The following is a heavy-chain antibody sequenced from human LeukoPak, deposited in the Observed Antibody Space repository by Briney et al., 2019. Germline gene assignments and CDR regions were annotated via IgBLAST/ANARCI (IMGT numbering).Heavy chain of an antibody. CDR3: TRSMGIRDY. Sequence: PGGSLRLSCAASGFTFSSYAMSWVRQAPGKGLEWVGFIRSKAYGGTTEYAASVKGRFTISRDDSRSIAYLQMNSLKTEDTAVYYCTRSMGIRDYWGQGTLVTVSS. V-gene: IGHV3-49*04. CDR2: IRSKAYGGTT. D-gene: IGHD2-21*01. CDR1: GFTFSSYA. J-gene: IGHJ4*02.